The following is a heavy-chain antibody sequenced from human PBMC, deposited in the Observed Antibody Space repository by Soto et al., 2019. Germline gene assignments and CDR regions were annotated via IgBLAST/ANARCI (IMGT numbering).Heavy chain of an antibody. D-gene: IGHD2-15*01. CDR2: IYYSGST. J-gene: IGHJ3*02. CDR3: VRMRIYCSGGSCYSPAFDI. CDR1: GGSISSSSYY. Sequence: SETLSLTCTVSGGSISSSSYYWGWMRQPPGKGLEWIGNIYYSGSTNYNPSLKSQVTISVDTSKNQFSLKLSSVTAADTAVYYCVRMRIYCSGGSCYSPAFDIWGQGTMATVSS. V-gene: IGHV4-39*07.